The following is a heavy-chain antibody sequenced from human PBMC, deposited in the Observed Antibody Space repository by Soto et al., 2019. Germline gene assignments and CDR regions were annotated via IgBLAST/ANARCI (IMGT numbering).Heavy chain of an antibody. CDR1: GGSISSYY. CDR2: IYYSGST. J-gene: IGHJ3*02. Sequence: SETPSLTCTVSGGSISSYYWSWIRQPPGKGLEWIGYIYYSGSTNYNPSLKSQVTISVDTSNNQFSLKLSSVTAADTAVYYCARGPLYCSCCSCSNGAFDICGQGTTVTVSS. CDR3: ARGPLYCSCCSCSNGAFDI. V-gene: IGHV4-59*01. D-gene: IGHD2-15*01.